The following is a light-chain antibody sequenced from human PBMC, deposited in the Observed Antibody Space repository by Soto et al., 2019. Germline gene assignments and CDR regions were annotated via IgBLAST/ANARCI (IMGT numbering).Light chain of an antibody. Sequence: QSPLTQPASLSGSPGQSVTISCTGTSSDIGAYDYVSWFQQHPGKAPKLMISEVNNRPSGVSNRFSGSKSGNTAYLTISGLQVEDEAEYFCLSFTTTSTPVFGTGTKVTVL. CDR2: EVN. J-gene: IGLJ1*01. CDR3: LSFTTTSTPV. V-gene: IGLV2-14*01. CDR1: SSDIGAYDY.